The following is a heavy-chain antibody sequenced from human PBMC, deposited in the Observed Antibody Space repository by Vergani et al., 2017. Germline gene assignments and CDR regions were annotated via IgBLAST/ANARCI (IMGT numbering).Heavy chain of an antibody. V-gene: IGHV3-9*01. J-gene: IGHJ6*02. CDR2: ISWNSGSI. CDR1: GFTFDDYA. D-gene: IGHD6-13*01. Sequence: TASGFTFDDYAMHWVRQAPGKGLEWVSGISWNSGSIGYADSVKGRFTISRDNAKNSLYLQMNSLRAEDTALYYCAKANIAAANYYYGMDVWGQGTTVTVSS. CDR3: AKANIAAANYYYGMDV.